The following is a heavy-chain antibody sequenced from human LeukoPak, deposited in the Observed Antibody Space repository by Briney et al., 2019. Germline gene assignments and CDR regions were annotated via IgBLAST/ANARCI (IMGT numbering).Heavy chain of an antibody. Sequence: GGSLRLSCAASGFIFSNYWMTWVRQAPGKGLECVANIKPDGSEKYYVGSVEGRFTISRDNAKNSLYLQMNSLRAEDTGVYYCAKDHYWSIDYWGRGTLVTVSS. D-gene: IGHD3-3*01. V-gene: IGHV3-7*01. J-gene: IGHJ4*02. CDR1: GFIFSNYW. CDR2: IKPDGSEK. CDR3: AKDHYWSIDY.